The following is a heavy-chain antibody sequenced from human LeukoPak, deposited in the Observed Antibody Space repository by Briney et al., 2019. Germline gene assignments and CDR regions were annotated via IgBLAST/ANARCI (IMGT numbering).Heavy chain of an antibody. V-gene: IGHV3-11*04. D-gene: IGHD4-17*01. Sequence: SGGSLRLSCAASGFVFSDYYMSWIRQAPGKGLEWVSYISSSGSPIYYAESVKGRFTISRDNAKNSLYLQMNSLRTEDTAVYYCARDPRLRLKRSGWFDPWGQGTLVTVSS. J-gene: IGHJ5*02. CDR1: GFVFSDYY. CDR2: ISSSGSPI. CDR3: ARDPRLRLKRSGWFDP.